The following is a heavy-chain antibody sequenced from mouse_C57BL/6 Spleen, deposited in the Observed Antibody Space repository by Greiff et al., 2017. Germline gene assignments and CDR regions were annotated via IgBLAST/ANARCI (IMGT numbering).Heavy chain of an antibody. D-gene: IGHD2-5*01. Sequence: QVQLQQSGAELVRPGSSVKLSCKASGYTFTSYWMHWVKQRPIQGLEWIGYIDPTDSETQYNQKFKDKDTLTVDKSSSTAYMQLSSLTSEDSSVYYCARSRSNYVGAMDYWGQGTSVTVSS. J-gene: IGHJ4*01. CDR3: ARSRSNYVGAMDY. CDR1: GYTFTSYW. CDR2: IDPTDSET. V-gene: IGHV1-52*01.